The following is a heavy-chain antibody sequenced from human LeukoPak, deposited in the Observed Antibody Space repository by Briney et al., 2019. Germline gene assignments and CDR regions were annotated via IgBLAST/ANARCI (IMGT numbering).Heavy chain of an antibody. D-gene: IGHD2-21*01. CDR3: AREGDYNHFDY. CDR2: ISSSAGTM. CDR1: GLTFSSYE. V-gene: IGHV3-48*03. Sequence: GGSLRLSCTGSGLTFSSYEMNWVRQAPGKGLEWVSYISSSAGTMYYADSVKGRFTISRDNAKNSLYLQMNSLRAEDTALYYCAREGDYNHFDYWGQGTLVTVSS. J-gene: IGHJ4*02.